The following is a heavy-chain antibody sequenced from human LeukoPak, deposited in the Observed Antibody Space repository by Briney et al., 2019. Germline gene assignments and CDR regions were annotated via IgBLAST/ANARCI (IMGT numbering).Heavy chain of an antibody. V-gene: IGHV3-48*02. CDR1: GFTFSSFI. CDR2: IGGSSSII. J-gene: IGHJ4*02. Sequence: PGGSLRLSCAASGFTFSSFIMNWVRQAPGKGLEWVSYIGGSSSIIYYADSVKGRFTISRDNAKNSVYLQMNSLRDEDTAVYYCARAPGTTYDYWGQGTLVTVSS. D-gene: IGHD4-11*01. CDR3: ARAPGTTYDY.